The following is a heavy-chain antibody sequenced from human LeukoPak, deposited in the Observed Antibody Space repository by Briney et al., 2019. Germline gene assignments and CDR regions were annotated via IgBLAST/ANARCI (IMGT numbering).Heavy chain of an antibody. Sequence: GGSLRLSCAASGFTFSNYAMSWVRQAPGKGLKWVSAISNSGGSTYYADSVKGRFTISRDNSKNTLYLQMNSLRAEDTAVYYCAKHDRGSGSPYYFDYWGQGTLVTVSS. CDR2: ISNSGGST. CDR1: GFTFSNYA. J-gene: IGHJ4*02. D-gene: IGHD3-10*01. V-gene: IGHV3-23*01. CDR3: AKHDRGSGSPYYFDY.